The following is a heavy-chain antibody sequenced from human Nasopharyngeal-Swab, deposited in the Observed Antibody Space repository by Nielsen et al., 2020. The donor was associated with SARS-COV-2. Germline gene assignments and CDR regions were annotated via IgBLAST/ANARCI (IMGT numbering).Heavy chain of an antibody. CDR1: GFGVSTNY. CDR3: ARGADVYCSGGSCYSEYYYYMDV. CDR2: IYPGGST. V-gene: IGHV3-66*01. Sequence: GESLKISCAASGFGVSTNYMSWVRQAPGKGLEWMSVIYPGGSTTYADPVKGRFTISRDYSKNTLYLQMNSLRVEDTAIYYCARGADVYCSGGSCYSEYYYYMDVWGRGTTVTVSS. D-gene: IGHD2-15*01. J-gene: IGHJ6*03.